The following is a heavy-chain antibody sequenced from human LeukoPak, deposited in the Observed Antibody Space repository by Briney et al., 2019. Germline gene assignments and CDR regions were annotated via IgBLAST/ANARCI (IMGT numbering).Heavy chain of an antibody. Sequence: GGSLRLSCEASGFIFSTYGMNWVRQAPGKGLEWVSYISSTGTTIYYADSVKGRFTISTDNAKNSLYLQMNSLRAEDTAVYYCARRFDLWGRGTLVTVSS. CDR3: ARRFDL. J-gene: IGHJ2*01. CDR1: GFIFSTYG. V-gene: IGHV3-48*04. CDR2: ISSTGTTI.